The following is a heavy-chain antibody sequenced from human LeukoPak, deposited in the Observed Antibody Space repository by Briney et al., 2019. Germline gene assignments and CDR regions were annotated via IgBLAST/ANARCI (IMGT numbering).Heavy chain of an antibody. D-gene: IGHD5/OR15-5a*01. Sequence: ASVKVSCKASGYTFTNYGISLVRQAPGQGLEWMGWISGYSGNTKYAERIQGRVTMTTDTSTSTTYTELRSLRSDGTAVYYCARDAVSTTTVGGIDYWGQGTLVTVSS. CDR1: GYTFTNYG. J-gene: IGHJ4*02. V-gene: IGHV1-18*01. CDR2: ISGYSGNT. CDR3: ARDAVSTTTVGGIDY.